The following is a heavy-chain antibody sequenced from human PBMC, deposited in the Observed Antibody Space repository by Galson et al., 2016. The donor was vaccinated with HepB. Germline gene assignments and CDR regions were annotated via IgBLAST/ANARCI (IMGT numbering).Heavy chain of an antibody. CDR3: AKDPRLSTIATSDYFDY. CDR2: ISGNSGSM. J-gene: IGHJ4*02. CDR1: GFTFTTYA. Sequence: SLRLSCAASGFTFTTYAMSWVSTISGNSGSMYYADSVKGRFSISRDNSKNTLYLQMDTLRAEDTAVYYCAKDPRLSTIATSDYFDYWGQGTLVTVSS. D-gene: IGHD1-26*01. V-gene: IGHV3-23*01.